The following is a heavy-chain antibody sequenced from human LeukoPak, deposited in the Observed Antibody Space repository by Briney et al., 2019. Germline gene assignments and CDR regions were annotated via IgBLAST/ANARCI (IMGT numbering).Heavy chain of an antibody. J-gene: IGHJ4*02. CDR3: ARDGLRYCSGGSCYSVYYFDY. CDR2: ISSSGSTI. V-gene: IGHV3-11*04. D-gene: IGHD2-15*01. Sequence: GGSLRLSCAASGFTFSDYYMSWIRQAPGKGLEWVSYISSSGSTIYYADSVKGRFTISRDNAKNSLYLQMNSLRAEDTAVYYCARDGLRYCSGGSCYSVYYFDYWGQGTLVTVSS. CDR1: GFTFSDYY.